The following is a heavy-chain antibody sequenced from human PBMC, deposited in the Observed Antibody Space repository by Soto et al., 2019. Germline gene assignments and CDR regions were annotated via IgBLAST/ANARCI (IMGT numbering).Heavy chain of an antibody. J-gene: IGHJ3*02. V-gene: IGHV2-26*01. CDR2: IFSNDEK. CDR1: GFSLSNVRMG. CDR3: ARMVDYGDYGPRDDAFDI. D-gene: IGHD4-17*01. Sequence: QVTLKESGPVLVKPTETLTLTCTVSGFSLSNVRMGVSWIRQPPGKALEWLAHIFSNDEKSYSTSLKSRLTISKDTSKSQVVLTMTKMDPVDTATYYCARMVDYGDYGPRDDAFDIWGQGTMVTVS.